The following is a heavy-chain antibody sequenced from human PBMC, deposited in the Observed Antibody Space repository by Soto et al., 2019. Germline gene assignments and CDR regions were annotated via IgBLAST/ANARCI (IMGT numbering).Heavy chain of an antibody. CDR1: GFTFSSYA. V-gene: IGHV3-23*01. D-gene: IGHD3-10*01. CDR2: ISGSGGST. J-gene: IGHJ5*02. CDR3: AKEGAFMVRGVVNWFDP. Sequence: GGSPRLSCAASGFTFSSYAMSWVRQAPGKGLEWVSAISGSGGSTYYADSVKGRFTISRDNSKNTLYLQMNSLRAEDTAVYYCAKEGAFMVRGVVNWFDPWGQGTLVTVSS.